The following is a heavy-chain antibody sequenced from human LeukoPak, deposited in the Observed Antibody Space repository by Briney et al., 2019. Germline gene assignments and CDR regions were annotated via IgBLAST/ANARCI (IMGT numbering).Heavy chain of an antibody. CDR3: ARDRGSGTSNNWFDP. Sequence: GRSLRLSRAASGFTFSSYGMHWVRQAPGKGLEWVAVIWYDGSNKYYADSVKGRFTISRVNSKNTLYLQMNSLRAEDTAVYYCARDRGSGTSNNWFDPWGQGTLVTVSS. CDR1: GFTFSSYG. J-gene: IGHJ5*02. D-gene: IGHD3-10*01. V-gene: IGHV3-33*01. CDR2: IWYDGSNK.